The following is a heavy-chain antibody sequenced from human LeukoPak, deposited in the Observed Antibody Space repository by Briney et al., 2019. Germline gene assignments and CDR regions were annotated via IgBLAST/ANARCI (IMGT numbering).Heavy chain of an antibody. CDR2: ISGSGGST. D-gene: IGHD2-2*01. J-gene: IGHJ3*02. V-gene: IGHV3-23*01. CDR1: GFTFSSYA. Sequence: GGSLRLSCAASGFTFSSYAMSWVRQAPGKGLEWVSAISGSGGSTYYADSVKGRFTISRDNSKNTLYLQMNSLRAEDTAVYYCAKGPGDRSSTSCYGRRGAFDIWGQGTMVTVSS. CDR3: AKGPGDRSSTSCYGRRGAFDI.